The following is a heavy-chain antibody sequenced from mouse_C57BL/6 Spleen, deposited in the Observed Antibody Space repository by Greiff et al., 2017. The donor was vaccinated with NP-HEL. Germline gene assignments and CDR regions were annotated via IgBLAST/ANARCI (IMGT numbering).Heavy chain of an antibody. CDR3: ARTTVVGHWYFDV. CDR2: INPSSGYT. J-gene: IGHJ1*03. CDR1: GYTFTSYW. Sequence: VQLQQSGAELAKPGASVKLSCKASGYTFTSYWMHWVKQRPGQGLEWIGYINPSSGYTKYNQKFKDKATLTADKSSSTAYMQLSSLTYEDAAVYYCARTTVVGHWYFDVWGTGTTVTVSS. V-gene: IGHV1-7*01. D-gene: IGHD1-1*01.